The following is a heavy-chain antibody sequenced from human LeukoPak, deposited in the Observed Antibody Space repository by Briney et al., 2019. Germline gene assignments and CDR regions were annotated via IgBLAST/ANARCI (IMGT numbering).Heavy chain of an antibody. CDR2: IRSSSSTI. CDR3: ARDPAAAGTWWSDP. CDR1: GFTFSSYS. D-gene: IGHD6-13*01. Sequence: GGSLRLSCAASGFTFSSYSINWVRQAPGKGLEWVSYIRSSSSTIYYADSVKGRFTISRDNAKNSLYLQMNVLRAEDTAVYYCARDPAAAGTWWSDPWGQGTLVAVSS. V-gene: IGHV3-48*01. J-gene: IGHJ5*02.